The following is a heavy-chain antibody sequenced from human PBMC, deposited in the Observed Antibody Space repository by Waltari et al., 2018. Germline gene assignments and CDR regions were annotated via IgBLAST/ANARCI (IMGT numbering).Heavy chain of an antibody. D-gene: IGHD6-6*01. Sequence: EVQLVESGGGLVKPGGSLRLSCAASGFTFSSHRMNWLRPAPGKGLEWVSSISSSSSYIYYADSVKGRFTISRDNAKNSLYLQMNSLRAEDTAVYYCARGIEYSSSAFDYWGQGTLVTVSS. CDR2: ISSSSSYI. J-gene: IGHJ4*02. CDR3: ARGIEYSSSAFDY. CDR1: GFTFSSHR. V-gene: IGHV3-21*01.